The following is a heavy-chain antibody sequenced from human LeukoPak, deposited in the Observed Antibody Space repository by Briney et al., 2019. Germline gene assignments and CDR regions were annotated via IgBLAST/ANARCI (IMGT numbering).Heavy chain of an antibody. CDR1: GGSISCYY. CDR2: IYTSGST. Sequence: SETLSLTCTVSGGSISCYYWSWIRQPAGKGVEWIGRIYTSGSTNYNPSLNSRVTMSVDTSMNQSSLKLSSVTAADTAVYYCARDREAVANWGYDWFDPWGQGTLVTVSS. V-gene: IGHV4-4*07. J-gene: IGHJ5*02. CDR3: ARDREAVANWGYDWFDP. D-gene: IGHD7-27*01.